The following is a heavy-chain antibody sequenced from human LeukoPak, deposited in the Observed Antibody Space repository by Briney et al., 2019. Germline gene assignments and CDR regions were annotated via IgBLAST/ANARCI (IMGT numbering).Heavy chain of an antibody. V-gene: IGHV4-34*01. CDR2: INHSGST. J-gene: IGHJ5*02. Sequence: KPSETLSLTCAVYGGSFSGYYWGWIRQPPGKGLEWIGEINHSGSTNYNPSLKSRVTISVDTSKNQFSLKLSSVTAADTAVYYCARRYWGSTIFGVVIPRWFDPWGQGTLVTVSS. CDR1: GGSFSGYY. CDR3: ARRYWGSTIFGVVIPRWFDP. D-gene: IGHD3-3*01.